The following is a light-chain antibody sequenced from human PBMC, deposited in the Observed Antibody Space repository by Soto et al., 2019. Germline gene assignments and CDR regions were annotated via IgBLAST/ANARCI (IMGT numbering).Light chain of an antibody. Sequence: EIVMTQSPATLSVSPGERATLSCRASQSVSSNLAWYQQKPGQAPRLLIYGASTRATGIPARFSGSRSGTEFTLTISSLQSEDFAVYYCQQYNNWPPWTFRQGTKVEVK. CDR1: QSVSSN. CDR3: QQYNNWPPWT. J-gene: IGKJ1*01. V-gene: IGKV3-15*01. CDR2: GAS.